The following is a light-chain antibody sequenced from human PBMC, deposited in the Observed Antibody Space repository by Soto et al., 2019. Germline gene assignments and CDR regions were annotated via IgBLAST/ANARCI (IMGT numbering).Light chain of an antibody. V-gene: IGLV4-69*01. CDR3: QTWGAGHVV. J-gene: IGLJ2*01. CDR2: VKSDGSH. CDR1: SGHSSYA. Sequence: QLVLTQSPSASASPGASVKLTCTLSSGHSSYAIAWHQQQPEKGPLYLMKVKSDGSHTKGDGIPDRFSGSSSGAERYLTISSLQSEDEADYYCQTWGAGHVVFGGGTKVTVL.